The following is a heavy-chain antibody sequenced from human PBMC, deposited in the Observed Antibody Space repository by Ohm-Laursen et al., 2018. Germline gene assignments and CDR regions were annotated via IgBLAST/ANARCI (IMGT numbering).Heavy chain of an antibody. V-gene: IGHV3-21*01. Sequence: GSLRLSCAASGFTFSSYSMNWVRQAPGKGLEWVSSISTSSTYIYYADSVQGRFTISRDNAKNSLYLQINSLRAEDTAVYYCARDVVVTTMDWYFDLWGRGTLVIVSS. J-gene: IGHJ2*01. CDR1: GFTFSSYS. CDR2: ISTSSTYI. CDR3: ARDVVVTTMDWYFDL. D-gene: IGHD2-21*02.